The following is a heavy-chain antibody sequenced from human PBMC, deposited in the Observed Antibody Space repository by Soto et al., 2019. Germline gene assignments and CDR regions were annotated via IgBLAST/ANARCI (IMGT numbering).Heavy chain of an antibody. V-gene: IGHV3-30*04. CDR1: GFSFSGYA. J-gene: IGHJ2*01. CDR2: ISKDGSKQ. CDR3: ARDRGDPVSLVRGVLFRGDWYFDL. Sequence: QVQLVESGGGVVQPGRSLRLSCAASGFSFSGYAMHWVRQAPDKGLEWVAIISKDGSKQYYADSVKGRFTISRDNSKNTLSLQMNSLKIEDTAVYYCARDRGDPVSLVRGVLFRGDWYFDLWGRGTLVTVSS. D-gene: IGHD3-10*01.